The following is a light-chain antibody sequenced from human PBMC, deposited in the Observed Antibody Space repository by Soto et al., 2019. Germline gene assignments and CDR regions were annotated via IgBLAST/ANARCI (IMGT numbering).Light chain of an antibody. CDR1: QSVSSRY. CDR2: GAS. V-gene: IGKV3-15*01. CDR3: QQYNNWPLT. Sequence: EIVFTHSPCTLSLSPMERATPSCRPSQSVSSRYLAWYQQKPGQAPRLLIYGASSRATGIPVRFSGSGSGTEFTLTISSLQSEDFAVYYCQQYNNWPLTFGQGTRLEIK. J-gene: IGKJ5*01.